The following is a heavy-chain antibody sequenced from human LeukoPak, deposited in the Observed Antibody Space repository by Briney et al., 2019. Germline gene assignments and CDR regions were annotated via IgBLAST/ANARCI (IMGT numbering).Heavy chain of an antibody. V-gene: IGHV4-31*03. D-gene: IGHD2-21*01. CDR1: SGSISSGGYY. Sequence: PSETLFLTCTVSSGSISSGGYYWSWIRQHPGEGLEWIGYIYYSGSTYYNPSLKSRVTISVDTSKNQFSLKLSSVTAADTAVYYCARAPFLVGYYYYGMDVWGQGTTVTVSS. J-gene: IGHJ6*02. CDR2: IYYSGST. CDR3: ARAPFLVGYYYYGMDV.